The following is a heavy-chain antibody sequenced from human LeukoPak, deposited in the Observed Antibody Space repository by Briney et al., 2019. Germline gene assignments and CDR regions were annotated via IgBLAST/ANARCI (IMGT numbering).Heavy chain of an antibody. Sequence: PSETLSLTCTVSGGSISGSSYYWGWFRQPPGKGLEWIGSIYYSGSTYYNPSLKSRVTISIDTSKNQFSLKLSSVTAADTAVYYCARPGRYCSSTSCYREGNFDYWGQGTLVTVSS. CDR3: ARPGRYCSSTSCYREGNFDY. D-gene: IGHD2-2*02. J-gene: IGHJ4*02. V-gene: IGHV4-39*01. CDR2: IYYSGST. CDR1: GGSISGSSYY.